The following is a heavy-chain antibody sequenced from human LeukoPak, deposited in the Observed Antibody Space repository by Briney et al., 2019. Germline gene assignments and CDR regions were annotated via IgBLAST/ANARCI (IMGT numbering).Heavy chain of an antibody. V-gene: IGHV4-39*01. CDR2: IYYSGST. CDR1: GGSISSSSYY. J-gene: IGHJ4*02. CDR3: ARHHDFWSGYFDY. Sequence: PSETLSLTCTVSGGSISSSSYYWGWIRQPPGKGLEWIGSIYYSGSTYYNPSLKSLVTISVDTSKNQFSLKLSSVTAADTAVYYCARHHDFWSGYFDYWGQGTLVTVSS. D-gene: IGHD3-3*01.